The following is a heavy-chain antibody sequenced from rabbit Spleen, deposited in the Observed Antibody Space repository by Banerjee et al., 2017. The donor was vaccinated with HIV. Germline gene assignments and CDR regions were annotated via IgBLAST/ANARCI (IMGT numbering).Heavy chain of an antibody. CDR3: ARDTSSSFSSYGMDL. Sequence: SLEEYGGDLVKPGAALTLTCTASGVYFSVSSYICWVRQAPGKGLEWIACIDAGSSDFTYFASWAKGRFTISKTSSTTVTLQMTSLTAADTATYFCARDTSSSFSSYGMDLWGPGTLVTVS. CDR2: IDAGSSDFT. D-gene: IGHD1-1*01. CDR1: GVYFSVSSY. V-gene: IGHV1S40*01. J-gene: IGHJ6*01.